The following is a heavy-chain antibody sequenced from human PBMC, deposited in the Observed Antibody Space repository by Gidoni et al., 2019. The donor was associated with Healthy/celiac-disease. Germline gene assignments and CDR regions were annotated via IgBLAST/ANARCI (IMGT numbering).Heavy chain of an antibody. CDR2: IIPILGKE. CDR3: ATGIGPGWNNDY. V-gene: IGHV1-69*01. Sequence: QVQLVQSGSEVPKPWSSVQVSCKASGRPFSSYAISWVLQAPGQGIDLMGGIIPILGKENYEQKVQGRVTITADEATSTDYMEMSSLRSEETAVYYCATGIGPGWNNDYWGQGTLVTVSS. CDR1: GRPFSSYA. D-gene: IGHD1-1*01. J-gene: IGHJ4*02.